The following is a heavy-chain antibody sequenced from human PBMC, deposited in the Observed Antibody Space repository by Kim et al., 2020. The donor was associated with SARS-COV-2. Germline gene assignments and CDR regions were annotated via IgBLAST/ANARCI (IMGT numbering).Heavy chain of an antibody. J-gene: IGHJ6*02. CDR3: ARERVTFGGVMEEGYYYYGMDV. CDR1: GGTFSSYA. CDR2: IIPIFGTA. Sequence: SVKVSCKASGGTFSSYAISWVRQAPGQGLEWMGGIIPIFGTANYAQKFQGRVTITADESTSTAYMELSSLRSEDTAVYYCARERVTFGGVMEEGYYYYGMDVWGQGTTVTVSS. V-gene: IGHV1-69*13. D-gene: IGHD3-16*01.